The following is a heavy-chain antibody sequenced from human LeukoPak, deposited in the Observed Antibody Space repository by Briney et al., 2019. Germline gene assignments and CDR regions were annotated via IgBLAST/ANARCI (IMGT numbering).Heavy chain of an antibody. V-gene: IGHV4-34*01. CDR3: ASRFMNY. D-gene: IGHD3-16*01. J-gene: IGHJ4*02. CDR2: INHSGST. Sequence: KASETLSLTCAVYGGSFSGYYWSWIRQPPGKGLEWIGEINHSGSTNYNPSLKSRVTISVDTSKNQFSLKLSSVTAADTAVYYCASRFMNYWGQGTLVTVSS. CDR1: GGSFSGYY.